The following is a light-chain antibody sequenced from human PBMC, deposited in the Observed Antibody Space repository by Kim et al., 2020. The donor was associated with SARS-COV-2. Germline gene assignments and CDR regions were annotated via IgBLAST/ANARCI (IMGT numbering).Light chain of an antibody. CDR3: QQRAHWPRT. J-gene: IGKJ5*01. CDR2: DAS. V-gene: IGKV3-11*01. Sequence: SPGETATLACRATRNVAIRLAWFKQKPCHPPRLLIYDASNRAPGVPARFSGSGSGTDFTLTISSLEAEDFAVYYCQQRAHWPRTFGQGTRLEIK. CDR1: RNVAIR.